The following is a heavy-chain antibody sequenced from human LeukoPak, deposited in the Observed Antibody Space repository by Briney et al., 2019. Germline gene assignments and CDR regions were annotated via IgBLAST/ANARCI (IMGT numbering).Heavy chain of an antibody. CDR3: ARGRYYYDSSGYPLYYFDY. CDR1: GFTVGSNY. CDR2: IYSGGST. D-gene: IGHD3-22*01. J-gene: IGHJ4*02. Sequence: QPGGSLRLSCAASGFTVGSNYMSWVRQAPGKGLEWVSVIYSGGSTYYADSVKGRFTISRDNSKNTLYLQMNSLRAEDTAVYYCARGRYYYDSSGYPLYYFDYWGQGTLVTVSS. V-gene: IGHV3-53*01.